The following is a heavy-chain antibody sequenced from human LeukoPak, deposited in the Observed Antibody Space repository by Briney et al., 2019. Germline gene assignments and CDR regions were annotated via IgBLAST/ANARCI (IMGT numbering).Heavy chain of an antibody. CDR1: GGAIGRGDYY. CDR2: IYHSGST. D-gene: IGHD2-15*01. V-gene: IGHV4-30-4*01. CDR3: ARFDIVEEGGPDY. J-gene: IGHJ4*02. Sequence: SETLSLTCNVSGGAIGRGDYYWSWIRQPPGKGLERIGYIYHSGSTYYNPSLKSRITISVDTSKNQFSLKVTSVTAADTATYYCARFDIVEEGGPDYWGQGTLVTVSS.